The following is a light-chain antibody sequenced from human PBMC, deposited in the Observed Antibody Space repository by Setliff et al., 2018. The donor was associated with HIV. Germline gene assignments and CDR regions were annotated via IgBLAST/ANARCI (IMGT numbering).Light chain of an antibody. CDR3: QQYYTTPLT. V-gene: IGKV4-1*01. J-gene: IGKJ4*01. CDR2: WAS. Sequence: DIVMTQSPDSLAVSLGGRATITCRSRQNILFNSNNKNYLAWYQQKPGQPPKLPIYWASTRDSGVPDRFRCSGSGTDFSLTISNLQAEDVAVYYCQQYYTTPLTFGGGTKVDIK. CDR1: QNILFNSNNKNY.